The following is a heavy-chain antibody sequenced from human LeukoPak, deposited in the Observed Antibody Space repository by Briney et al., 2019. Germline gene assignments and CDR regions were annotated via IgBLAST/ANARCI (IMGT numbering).Heavy chain of an antibody. CDR1: GGSISSSSYY. CDR2: IYYSGST. V-gene: IGHV4-39*07. J-gene: IGHJ4*02. CDR3: AREFLDYYDSSGYFRFDY. D-gene: IGHD3-22*01. Sequence: SETLSLTCTVSGGSISSSSYYWGWIRQPPGKGLEWIGSIYYSGSTNYNPSLKSRVTMSVDTSKNQFSLKLSSVTAADTAVYYCAREFLDYYDSSGYFRFDYWGQGTLVTVSS.